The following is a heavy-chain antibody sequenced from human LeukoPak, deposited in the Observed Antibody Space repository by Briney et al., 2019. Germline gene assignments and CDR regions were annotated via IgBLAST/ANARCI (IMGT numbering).Heavy chain of an antibody. CDR3: ATVVGGYYPTVEGFDL. D-gene: IGHD3-3*01. CDR1: GFTLCHYR. CDR2: IDPDENRT. Sequence: GGPVRLSCAACGFTLCHYRMHGVPQAPGGAVVGGSRIDPDENRTSSADSVKGQYTTSRDNAKNTLDMQMNSLTAEDTAVYYCATVVGGYYPTVEGFDLWGQGTMVTVSS. J-gene: IGHJ3*01. V-gene: IGHV3-74*01.